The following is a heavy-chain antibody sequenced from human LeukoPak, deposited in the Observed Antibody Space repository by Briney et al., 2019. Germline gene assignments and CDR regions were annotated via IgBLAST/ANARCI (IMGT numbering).Heavy chain of an antibody. Sequence: PGGSLRLSCAASGFTFSSYAMHWVRQAPGKGLEWVAVISYDGSNKYYADSVKGRFTISRDNSKNTVYLQTNSLRVEDTAVYYCAKGVYGSRSTSLADVWGQGTLVTVSS. CDR3: AKGVYGSRSTSLADV. D-gene: IGHD3-10*01. V-gene: IGHV3-30-3*01. CDR1: GFTFSSYA. CDR2: ISYDGSNK. J-gene: IGHJ4*02.